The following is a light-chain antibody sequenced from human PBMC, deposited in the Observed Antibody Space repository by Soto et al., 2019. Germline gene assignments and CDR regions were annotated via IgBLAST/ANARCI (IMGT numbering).Light chain of an antibody. V-gene: IGKV4-1*01. CDR1: QNVLYSSNNKNL. Sequence: DIVMTQSPEYLAVSLGERATINCKSSQNVLYSSNNKNLIAWYQQKPGQPPKLLIYWASTRESGVAYRFSGSGSGRDFTLTISSLQAEDVALYYCQQYYSPPRYTFGQGTRLEIK. J-gene: IGKJ2*01. CDR2: WAS. CDR3: QQYYSPPRYT.